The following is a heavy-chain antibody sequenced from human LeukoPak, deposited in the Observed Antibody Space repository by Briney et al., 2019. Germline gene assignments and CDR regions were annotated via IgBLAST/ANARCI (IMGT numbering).Heavy chain of an antibody. CDR3: ARTVVPAAILGYYYYGMDV. D-gene: IGHD2-2*01. J-gene: IGHJ6*02. CDR2: INPNSGGT. Sequence: ASVKVSCKASGYTFTGYYMHWVRQAPGQGLEWMGWINPNSGGTNYAQKFQGRVNMTRDTSISTAYMELSRLRSDDTAVYYCARTVVPAAILGYYYYGMDVWGQGTTVTVSS. CDR1: GYTFTGYY. V-gene: IGHV1-2*02.